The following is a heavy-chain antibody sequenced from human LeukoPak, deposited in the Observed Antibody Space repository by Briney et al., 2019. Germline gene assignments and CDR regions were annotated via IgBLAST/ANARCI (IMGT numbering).Heavy chain of an antibody. CDR3: AKDGPQVAFDY. CDR2: ISHDGNNN. J-gene: IGHJ4*01. Sequence: GGSLRLSCAASGFTFSSYGMHWVRQAPGKGLEWVAVISHDGNNNYYSDSVKGRFTISRDNSKNTLDLQMNSLRAEDTAVYYCAKDGPQVAFDYWGQEPWSPSPQ. CDR1: GFTFSSYG. D-gene: IGHD3/OR15-3a*01. V-gene: IGHV3-30*18.